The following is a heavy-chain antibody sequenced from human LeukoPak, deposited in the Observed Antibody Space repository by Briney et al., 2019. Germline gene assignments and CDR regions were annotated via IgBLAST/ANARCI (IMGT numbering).Heavy chain of an antibody. Sequence: PSETLSLTCTVSGGSISSYYWSWIRQPPGKGLEWIGYIYYSGSTNYNPSLKSRVTISVDTSKNQFSLKLSSVTAADTAVYYCARVPYGDYGGYYFDYWGQGTLVTVSS. CDR2: IYYSGST. D-gene: IGHD4-17*01. V-gene: IGHV4-59*01. J-gene: IGHJ4*02. CDR1: GGSISSYY. CDR3: ARVPYGDYGGYYFDY.